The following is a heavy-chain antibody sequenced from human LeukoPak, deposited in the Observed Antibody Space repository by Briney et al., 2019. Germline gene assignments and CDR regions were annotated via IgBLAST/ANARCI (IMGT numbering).Heavy chain of an antibody. D-gene: IGHD3-10*01. CDR2: IYYSGST. CDR3: ARAGGSYYPIMYNWFDP. Sequence: PSETLSLTCTVSGGSISSYHWSWIRQPPGKGLEWIGYIYYSGSTNYNPSLKSRVTISVDTSKNQFSLKPSSVTAADTAVYYCARAGGSYYPIMYNWFDPWGQGTLVTVSS. CDR1: GGSISSYH. J-gene: IGHJ5*02. V-gene: IGHV4-59*01.